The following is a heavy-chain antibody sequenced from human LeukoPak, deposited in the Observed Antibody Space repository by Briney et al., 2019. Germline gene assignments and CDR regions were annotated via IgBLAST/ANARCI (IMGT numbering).Heavy chain of an antibody. CDR3: AREYYYDSSGYPASYGFDI. J-gene: IGHJ3*02. Sequence: PSETLSLTCTVSGGSISSGGYYWSWIRQHPGKGLEWIGYIYYSGSTYYNPSLKSRVTISVDTSKNRFSLKLSSVTAADTAVYYCAREYYYDSSGYPASYGFDIWGQGTMVTVSS. CDR2: IYYSGST. D-gene: IGHD3-22*01. CDR1: GGSISSGGYY. V-gene: IGHV4-31*03.